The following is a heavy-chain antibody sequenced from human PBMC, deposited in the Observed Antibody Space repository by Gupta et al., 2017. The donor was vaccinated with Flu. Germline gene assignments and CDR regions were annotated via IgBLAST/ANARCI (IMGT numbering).Heavy chain of an antibody. D-gene: IGHD1-26*01. V-gene: IGHV7-4-1*02. Sequence: RQAPGQGLEWMGWINTNTGNPTYAQGFTGRFVFSLDTSVSTAYLQISSLKAEDTAVYYCARGKVGATGNFDYWGQGTLVTVSS. CDR2: INTNTGNP. J-gene: IGHJ4*02. CDR3: ARGKVGATGNFDY.